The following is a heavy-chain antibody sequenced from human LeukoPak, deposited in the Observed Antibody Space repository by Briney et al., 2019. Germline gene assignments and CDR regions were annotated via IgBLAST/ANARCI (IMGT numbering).Heavy chain of an antibody. CDR1: GFTFYDYG. CDR2: IYSGGST. Sequence: GGPLRLSCAASGFTFYDYGMSWVRQAPGKGLEWVSVIYSGGSTYYADSVKGRFTISRDNSKNTLYLQMNSLRAEDTAVYYCARIYSSGWYRGDYFDYWGQGTLVTVSS. V-gene: IGHV3-53*01. J-gene: IGHJ4*02. D-gene: IGHD6-19*01. CDR3: ARIYSSGWYRGDYFDY.